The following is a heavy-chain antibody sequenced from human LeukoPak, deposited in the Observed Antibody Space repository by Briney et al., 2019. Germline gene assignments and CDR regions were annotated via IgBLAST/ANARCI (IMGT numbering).Heavy chain of an antibody. V-gene: IGHV3-7*01. D-gene: IGHD2-2*02. CDR2: IKQDGSEK. CDR1: GFTFSSYW. CDR3: ARDLVVPAAIPFYYYYYMDV. J-gene: IGHJ6*03. Sequence: PGGSLRLSCAASGFTFSSYWMSCVRQAPGKGLEWVANIKQDGSEKYYVDSVKGRFTISRDNAKNSLYLQMNSLRAEDTAVYYCARDLVVPAAIPFYYYYYMDVWGKGTTVTVSS.